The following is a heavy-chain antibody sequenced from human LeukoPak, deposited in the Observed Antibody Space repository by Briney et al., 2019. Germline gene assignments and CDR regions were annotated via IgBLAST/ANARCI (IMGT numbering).Heavy chain of an antibody. CDR2: IKQDGSEK. CDR3: AKDIKILSVAAGGYGMDV. J-gene: IGHJ6*02. V-gene: IGHV3-7*03. D-gene: IGHD3-22*01. Sequence: GGSLRLSCAASGFTFSSYWMSWVRQAPGKGLEWVANIKQDGSEKYYVDSVKGRFTISRDNAKNSLYLQMNSLRAEDTALYYCAKDIKILSVAAGGYGMDVWGQGTTVTVSS. CDR1: GFTFSSYW.